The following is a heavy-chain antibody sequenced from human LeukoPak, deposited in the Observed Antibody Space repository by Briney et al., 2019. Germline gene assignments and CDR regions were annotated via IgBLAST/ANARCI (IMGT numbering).Heavy chain of an antibody. Sequence: GGSLRLSCAVSGFPFSFFEINWVRQAPGKGLEWVSNIGSSGRTRYYADSVKGRFSISRDNAKNSLYLQMNSLRIEDTGVYYCALLAVASDFDYWGQGALVTVSS. D-gene: IGHD6-19*01. V-gene: IGHV3-48*03. J-gene: IGHJ4*02. CDR3: ALLAVASDFDY. CDR1: GFPFSFFE. CDR2: IGSSGRTR.